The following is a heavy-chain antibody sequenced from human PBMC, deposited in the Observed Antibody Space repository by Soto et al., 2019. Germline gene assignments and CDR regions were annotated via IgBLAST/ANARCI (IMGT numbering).Heavy chain of an antibody. CDR1: GYTFTGYY. CDR3: ARGMIVVVPAAMDDYYYYMDV. Sequence: QVQLVQSGAEVKKPGASVKVSCKASGYTFTGYYMHWVRQAPGQGLEWMGWINPNSGGTNYAQKFQGWVTMTRDTSSSPAYMELSRLRSDDTAVYYCARGMIVVVPAAMDDYYYYMDVWGKGTTVTVSS. D-gene: IGHD2-2*01. V-gene: IGHV1-2*04. CDR2: INPNSGGT. J-gene: IGHJ6*03.